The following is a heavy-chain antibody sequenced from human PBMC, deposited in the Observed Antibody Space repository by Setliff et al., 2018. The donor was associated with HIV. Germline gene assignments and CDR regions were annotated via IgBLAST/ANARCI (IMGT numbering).Heavy chain of an antibody. J-gene: IGHJ6*03. Sequence: VSCKASGYTFATYAVLWVRQAPGRRLESMGWINPGNGNTKYSQKFQGRVTISMDASATTLYMELSSLRSEDTAVYYCARGRGNDYGDYSYYYYMDVWGKGTTVTVSS. CDR2: INPGNGNT. CDR1: GYTFATYA. D-gene: IGHD4-17*01. V-gene: IGHV1-3*01. CDR3: ARGRGNDYGDYSYYYYMDV.